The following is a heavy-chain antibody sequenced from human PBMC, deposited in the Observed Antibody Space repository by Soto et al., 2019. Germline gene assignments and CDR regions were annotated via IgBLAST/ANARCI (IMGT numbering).Heavy chain of an antibody. CDR3: AKYSERPYEAYLQE. Sequence: GGSLRLSCAASGFTFTRYSMNWIRQAPGKGPEWIAVINPSGRTISYADSVKGRFTISRDNAENSVYLQMSSLRGEDTAIYYCAKYSERPYEAYLQEWGQGTLVTVSS. V-gene: IGHV3-48*04. J-gene: IGHJ1*01. D-gene: IGHD1-1*01. CDR2: INPSGRTI. CDR1: GFTFTRYS.